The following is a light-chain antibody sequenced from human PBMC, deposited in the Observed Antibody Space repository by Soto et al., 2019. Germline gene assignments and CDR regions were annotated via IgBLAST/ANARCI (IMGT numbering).Light chain of an antibody. CDR1: QSVLYTSNNKNY. J-gene: IGKJ5*01. Sequence: DIVMTQSPDSLAVSLGERATINCKSSQSVLYTSNNKNYIAWYQQKSGQPPKLLIYWASTRESGVPGRFRVGGSGTDFTLTISSLQAEDVAVYYCQQYYSVPITFGQGTRLEIK. CDR2: WAS. V-gene: IGKV4-1*01. CDR3: QQYYSVPIT.